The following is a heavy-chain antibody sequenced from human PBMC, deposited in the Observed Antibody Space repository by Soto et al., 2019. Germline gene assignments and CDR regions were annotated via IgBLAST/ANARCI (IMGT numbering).Heavy chain of an antibody. Sequence: EVQLLASGGDLVQPGGSLRLSCAASGFTFSSYAMSWVRQAPGKGLEWVSAISGNGGSRYYADSVKGRFTISKDNSKNTLYLQMNSLRAEDTAVYYCAKGEGRWSGWYDGGDYWGQGTLVTVSS. CDR3: AKGEGRWSGWYDGGDY. D-gene: IGHD6-19*01. J-gene: IGHJ4*02. CDR2: ISGNGGSR. V-gene: IGHV3-23*01. CDR1: GFTFSSYA.